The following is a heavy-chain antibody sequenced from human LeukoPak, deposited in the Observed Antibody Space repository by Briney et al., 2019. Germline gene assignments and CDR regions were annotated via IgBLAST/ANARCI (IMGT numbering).Heavy chain of an antibody. Sequence: ASVKVSCKSSGYTFTSYHLHWLRPAPGQGLAWMGIINPNGGSTNYAQKFQGRVIMTRDTSTSTVYMELYSLTSEDTAVYYCARVSGETGSDYWGQGTLVTVSS. CDR2: INPNGGST. CDR1: GYTFTSYH. CDR3: ARVSGETGSDY. D-gene: IGHD3-10*01. J-gene: IGHJ4*02. V-gene: IGHV1-46*01.